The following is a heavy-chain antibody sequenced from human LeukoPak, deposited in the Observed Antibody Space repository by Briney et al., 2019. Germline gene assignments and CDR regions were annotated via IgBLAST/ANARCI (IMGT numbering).Heavy chain of an antibody. CDR2: ISGSGGST. J-gene: IGHJ4*02. V-gene: IGHV3-23*01. CDR3: AKVKAAAGKKHSGYFEL. D-gene: IGHD6-13*01. CDR1: GFTFSSYA. Sequence: GGSLRLSCAASGFTFSSYAMSWVRQAPGKGLEWVSAISGSGGSTYYADSVKGRFTISRDNSKNTLYLQMNSLRAEDTAVYYWAKVKAAAGKKHSGYFELWGQGTLGNVSS.